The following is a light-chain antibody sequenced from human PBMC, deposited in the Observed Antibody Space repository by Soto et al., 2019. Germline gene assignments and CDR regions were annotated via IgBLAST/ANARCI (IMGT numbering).Light chain of an antibody. CDR2: AAS. CDR3: QQYNSYSIT. J-gene: IGKJ5*01. V-gene: IGKV1-5*01. Sequence: DIQMTQSPSTLSGSVGDRVTITCRASQTISSWLAWYQQEPGKAPKLLIYAASSLQSGVPSRFSGSGSGTEFTLTISSLQPDDFATYYCQQYNSYSITFGQGTRLEIK. CDR1: QTISSW.